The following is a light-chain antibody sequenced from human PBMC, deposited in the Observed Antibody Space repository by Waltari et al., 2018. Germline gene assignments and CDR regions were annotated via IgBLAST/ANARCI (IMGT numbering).Light chain of an antibody. J-gene: IGLJ3*02. CDR2: SNN. Sequence: QSVLTQPPSASGTPGQRVTISCSASSHNIGGTTVNWYQQLPGTAPKLLIYSNNQRPSGVPDRFSGSKSGTSASLAISGLQSEDEADYYCAAWDDSLNGWVFGGGTKLTVL. CDR1: SHNIGGTT. V-gene: IGLV1-44*01. CDR3: AAWDDSLNGWV.